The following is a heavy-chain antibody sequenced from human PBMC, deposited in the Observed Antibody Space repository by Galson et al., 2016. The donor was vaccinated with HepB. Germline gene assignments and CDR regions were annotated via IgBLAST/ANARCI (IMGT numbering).Heavy chain of an antibody. D-gene: IGHD2-2*01. V-gene: IGHV3-48*02. Sequence: SLRLSCAASGFTFSSYSMNWVRQAPGKGLEWVSYIGDTGSRIYYADSAKGRFTISRDNAKNSVYLQMNSLRDDDTAVYYWARGVSPYASPPDYWGQGTLVTVSS. J-gene: IGHJ4*02. CDR1: GFTFSSYS. CDR2: IGDTGSRI. CDR3: ARGVSPYASPPDY.